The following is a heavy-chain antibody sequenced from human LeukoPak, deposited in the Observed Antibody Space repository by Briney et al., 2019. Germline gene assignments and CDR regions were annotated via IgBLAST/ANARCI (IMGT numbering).Heavy chain of an antibody. V-gene: IGHV6-1*01. CDR3: AREGEVAAAGPIVAFDI. J-gene: IGHJ3*02. CDR1: GDRVSRNSAA. D-gene: IGHD6-13*01. Sequence: QSPSLTCGIPGDRVSRNSAAWNSPRHSPAGGLGWLGWIYYRSKWYNDYAVSMRSRITFHPDTSKNQFSLQLNSVTPEDTAVYYCAREGEVAAAGPIVAFDIWGQGTMVTVSS. CDR2: IYYRSKWYN.